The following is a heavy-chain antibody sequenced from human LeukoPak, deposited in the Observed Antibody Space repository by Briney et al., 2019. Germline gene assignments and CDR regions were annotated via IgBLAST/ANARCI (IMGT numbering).Heavy chain of an antibody. Sequence: ASVKVSCKASGYTFTSYDINWVRQATGQGLEWMGWMNPNSGNTGYAQKFQGRVTMTRNTSISTAYMELSSLRSEDTAVYYCARRCSGGSCYYSGGFDYWGQGTLVTVSS. D-gene: IGHD2-15*01. CDR2: MNPNSGNT. CDR1: GYTFTSYD. V-gene: IGHV1-8*01. J-gene: IGHJ4*02. CDR3: ARRCSGGSCYYSGGFDY.